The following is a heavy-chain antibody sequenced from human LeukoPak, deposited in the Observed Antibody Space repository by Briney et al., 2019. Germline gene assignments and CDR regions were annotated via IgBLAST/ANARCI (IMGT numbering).Heavy chain of an antibody. CDR3: AAIHDYGVYYFDY. D-gene: IGHD4-17*01. CDR2: ISGSGGST. J-gene: IGHJ4*02. V-gene: IGHV3-23*01. CDR1: GFTFSSYA. Sequence: GGSLRLSCAASGFTFSSYAMSWVRQAPGKGLEWVSAISGSGGSTYYADSVKGRFTISRDNSKNTLYLQMNSLRAEDTAVYYCAAIHDYGVYYFDYWGQGTLVTVSS.